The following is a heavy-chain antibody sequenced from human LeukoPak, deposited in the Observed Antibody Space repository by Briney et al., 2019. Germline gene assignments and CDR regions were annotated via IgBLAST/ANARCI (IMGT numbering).Heavy chain of an antibody. CDR2: IRSSSSYK. J-gene: IGHJ4*02. V-gene: IGHV3-21*01. CDR1: GFTFSSYS. Sequence: GGSLRLSCAASGFTFSSYSMSWVRQAPGKGLEWVSSIRSSSSYKYYADSVQGRFTISRDNAKNSLYLQMISLRAEDTAVYYCARGGAAAGIMEDGDFDYWGQGTLVTVSS. D-gene: IGHD6-13*01. CDR3: ARGGAAAGIMEDGDFDY.